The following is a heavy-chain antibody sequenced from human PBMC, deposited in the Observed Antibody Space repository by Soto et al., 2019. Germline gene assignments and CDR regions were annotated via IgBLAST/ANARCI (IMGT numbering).Heavy chain of an antibody. J-gene: IGHJ6*02. CDR3: ASYHLYSYCYGMDV. CDR2: ISAYNGNT. V-gene: IGHV1-18*01. CDR1: GYTFTSYG. Sequence: QVQLVQSGAAVKKPGASVKVSCKASGYTFTSYGFSWVRQAPGQGLEWMGWISAYNGNTNYAQKLQGRVTMTTDTATSTAYMELRSLRSDDTAVYYCASYHLYSYCYGMDVWGQGTTVTVSS.